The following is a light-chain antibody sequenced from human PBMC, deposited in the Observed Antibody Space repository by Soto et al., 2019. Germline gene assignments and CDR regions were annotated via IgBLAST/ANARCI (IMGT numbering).Light chain of an antibody. J-gene: IGLJ2*01. Sequence: QSALTQPASVSGSPGQSITISCTGTTSDVGRYKFVSWYQHHPGKAPKLLIFEVTNRPSGVSSRFSGSKSGNTASLTISGLQTEDEATYYCGSSTDTDTLVIFGVGTKRTVL. CDR2: EVT. V-gene: IGLV2-14*01. CDR1: TSDVGRYKF. CDR3: GSSTDTDTLVI.